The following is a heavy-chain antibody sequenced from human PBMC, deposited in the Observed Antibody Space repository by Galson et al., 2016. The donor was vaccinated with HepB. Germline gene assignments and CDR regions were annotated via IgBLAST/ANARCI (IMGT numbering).Heavy chain of an antibody. J-gene: IGHJ3*02. Sequence: SLRLSCAASGFTFSSYAMNWVRQAPGKGLEWVSAISGSGSSTYYADSVKGRFTISRDKSSNTLYLQMNSLRAEDTAVYYCARATHTITYYYDSSGYKVDAFDIWGQGTMVTVSS. V-gene: IGHV3-23*01. CDR2: ISGSGSST. CDR1: GFTFSSYA. CDR3: ARATHTITYYYDSSGYKVDAFDI. D-gene: IGHD3-22*01.